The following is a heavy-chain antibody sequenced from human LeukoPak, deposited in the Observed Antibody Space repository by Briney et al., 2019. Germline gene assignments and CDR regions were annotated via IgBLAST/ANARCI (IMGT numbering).Heavy chain of an antibody. D-gene: IGHD5-12*01. J-gene: IGHJ4*02. CDR2: ISPDSNYK. CDR3: VRGGYRGFDYEY. V-gene: IGHV3-21*01. CDR1: RFTFSTYS. Sequence: GGSLSLSCAASRFTFSTYSMNWLRLAPGKGLEWVSSISPDSNYKYYVDSVKGRFTISRDNAKSSLYLQMNSLRAEDTAVYYCVRGGYRGFDYEYWGQGTLVTVSS.